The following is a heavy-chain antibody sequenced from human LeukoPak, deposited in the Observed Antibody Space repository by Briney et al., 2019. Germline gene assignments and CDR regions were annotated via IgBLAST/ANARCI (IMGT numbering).Heavy chain of an antibody. D-gene: IGHD2-2*01. J-gene: IGHJ4*02. CDR3: ARRFCSSTSCFMWDY. CDR2: IYPGDSDT. V-gene: IGHV5-51*01. Sequence: GESLQISSKGSGYSFTNYWIGWVRRMPGKGLEWMGIIYPGDSDTRYSLSFQGQVTISADKSIKTAYLQWSSLKASDTAIYYCARRFCSSTSCFMWDYWGQGTLVTVSS. CDR1: GYSFTNYW.